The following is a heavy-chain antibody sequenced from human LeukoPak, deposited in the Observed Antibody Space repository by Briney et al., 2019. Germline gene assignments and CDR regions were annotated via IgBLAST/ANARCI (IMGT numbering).Heavy chain of an antibody. D-gene: IGHD2-8*02. V-gene: IGHV3-7*01. CDR2: IKEDGTHK. Sequence: PGGSLRLSCAASGFTFSSYWMSWVRQAPGKGLEWAANIKEDGTHKYYVGSVRGRFTISRDHAKNSLYLQMNSLRAEDTAIYYCAREARGTSAAFDVWGQGTMVTVFS. CDR3: AREARGTSAAFDV. J-gene: IGHJ3*01. CDR1: GFTFSSYW.